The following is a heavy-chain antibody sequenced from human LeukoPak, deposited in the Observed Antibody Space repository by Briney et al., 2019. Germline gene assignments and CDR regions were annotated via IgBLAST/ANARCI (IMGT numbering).Heavy chain of an antibody. CDR1: GGSISSYY. Sequence: SETLSLTCTVSGGSISSYYWSWIRQPPGKGLEWIGYIYYSGSTNYNPSLKSRDTISVDTSKNQFSLKLSSVTAADTAVYYCARARGLRFLEWLLYDYWGQGTLVTVSS. CDR3: ARARGLRFLEWLLYDY. V-gene: IGHV4-59*01. D-gene: IGHD3-3*01. J-gene: IGHJ4*02. CDR2: IYYSGST.